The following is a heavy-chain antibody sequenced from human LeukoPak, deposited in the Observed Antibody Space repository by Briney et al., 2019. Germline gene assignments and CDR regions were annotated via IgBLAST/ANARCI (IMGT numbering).Heavy chain of an antibody. CDR3: AYTKAGIAAAGPNVGGDY. Sequence: SVKVSCKASGGTFSSYAISWVRQAPGQGLEWMGRIIPILGIANYAQKFQGRVTITADKSTSTAYMELSSLRSEDTAVYYCAYTKAGIAAAGPNVGGDYWGQGTLVTVSS. J-gene: IGHJ4*02. CDR2: IIPILGIA. V-gene: IGHV1-69*04. D-gene: IGHD6-13*01. CDR1: GGTFSSYA.